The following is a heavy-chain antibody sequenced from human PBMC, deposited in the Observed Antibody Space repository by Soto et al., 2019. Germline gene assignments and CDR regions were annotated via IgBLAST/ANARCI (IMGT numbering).Heavy chain of an antibody. CDR1: GGTFSSYA. Sequence: QVQLVQSGAEVKKPGSSVKVSCKASGGTFSSYAISWVRQAPGQGLEWMGGIIPIFGTANYAQKFQGRVTITADESTSTAYMELSSLRSEDTAVYYCARGVAARASPPYYYGMDVWGPGTTVTVSS. V-gene: IGHV1-69*01. CDR3: ARGVAARASPPYYYGMDV. D-gene: IGHD6-6*01. J-gene: IGHJ6*02. CDR2: IIPIFGTA.